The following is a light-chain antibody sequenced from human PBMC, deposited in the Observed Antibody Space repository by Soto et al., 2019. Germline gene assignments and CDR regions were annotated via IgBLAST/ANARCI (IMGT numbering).Light chain of an antibody. V-gene: IGLV2-11*01. Sequence: QSALTQPRSVSGSPKQSVTISCTGTSSDVGTYNYVSWFQRHPGKAPKLMISDVSKRPSGVPDRFSGSKSGNTASLTISGLQAEDEADYYCCSYAGSYILLFGGGTKVTVL. CDR3: CSYAGSYILL. CDR2: DVS. J-gene: IGLJ2*01. CDR1: SSDVGTYNY.